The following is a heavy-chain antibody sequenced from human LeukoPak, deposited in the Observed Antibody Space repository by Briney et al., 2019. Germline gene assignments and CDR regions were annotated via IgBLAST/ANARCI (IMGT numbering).Heavy chain of an antibody. Sequence: GGSLRLSCAASGFTFSSYAMSWVRQAPGKGLEWVSVISDSGGRTYYADSVKGRFTISRDSSKNTLYLQMNSLRDEDTAVYYCAKAPSTTSGSVGAFWGQGTLVTVSS. CDR1: GFTFSSYA. V-gene: IGHV3-23*01. CDR2: ISDSGGRT. D-gene: IGHD3-10*01. CDR3: AKAPSTTSGSVGAF. J-gene: IGHJ4*02.